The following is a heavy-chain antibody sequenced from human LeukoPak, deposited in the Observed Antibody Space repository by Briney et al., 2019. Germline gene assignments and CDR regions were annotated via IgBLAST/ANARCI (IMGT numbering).Heavy chain of an antibody. J-gene: IGHJ4*02. V-gene: IGHV2-5*02. CDR2: IYWDDGK. Sequence: SGPTLVNPTQTLTLTCTFSGFSLTTSGVGVGWIRQPPGKALQWLALIYWDDGKRYSPSLKKRLTITKDTSKNQVVLRMTNMDPVDTATYYCAHRRFRVFTSSASYFDYWGQGSLVTVSS. D-gene: IGHD3-22*01. CDR3: AHRRFRVFTSSASYFDY. CDR1: GFSLTTSGVG.